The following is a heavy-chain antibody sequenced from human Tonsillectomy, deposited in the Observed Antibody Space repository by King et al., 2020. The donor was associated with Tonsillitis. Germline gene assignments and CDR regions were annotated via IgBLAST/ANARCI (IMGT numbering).Heavy chain of an antibody. V-gene: IGHV4-59*08. CDR2: VYYIGST. Sequence: VQLQESGPGLVKPSETLSLTCTVSDDSISSYYWSWIRQPPGKGLEWIGYVYYIGSTNYNPSLKSRVTISVDTSKKQFSLKLSSVTAADTAVYYCARHGPSRAWDGSGYYPFDYWGQGTLVTVSS. J-gene: IGHJ4*02. CDR1: DDSISSYY. CDR3: ARHGPSRAWDGSGYYPFDY. D-gene: IGHD3-22*01.